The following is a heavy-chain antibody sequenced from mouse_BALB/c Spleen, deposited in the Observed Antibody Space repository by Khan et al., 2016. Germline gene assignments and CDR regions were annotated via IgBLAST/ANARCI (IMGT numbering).Heavy chain of an antibody. J-gene: IGHJ4*01. CDR3: ARYGNYYAMDY. CDR1: GYTFTNYG. Sequence: QSQLVQSGPELKKPGETVKISCKTSGYTFTNYGMNWVKQAPGKGLKWMGWINTYTGEPAYADDFKGRFALSLETSARTAFLLINNLKNEDTATYFCARYGNYYAMDYWGQGTSVTVSS. D-gene: IGHD2-1*01. V-gene: IGHV9-3-1*01. CDR2: INTYTGEP.